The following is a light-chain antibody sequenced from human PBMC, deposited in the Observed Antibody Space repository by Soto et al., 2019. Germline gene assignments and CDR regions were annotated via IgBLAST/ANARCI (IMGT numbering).Light chain of an antibody. V-gene: IGLV2-23*02. J-gene: IGLJ7*01. CDR1: SSDVGSYNL. CDR2: GVS. CDR3: CSYAGSSTHAV. Sequence: QSVLTQPASVSGSPGQSITISCTGTSSDVGSYNLVPWYQQHPGKAPKLMIYGVSKRPSGVSNRFSGSKSGNTASLTISGLQAEDEADYYCCSYAGSSTHAVFGGGTQLTVL.